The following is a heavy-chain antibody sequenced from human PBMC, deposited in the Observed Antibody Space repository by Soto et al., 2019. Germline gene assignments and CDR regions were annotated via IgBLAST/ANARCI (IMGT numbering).Heavy chain of an antibody. D-gene: IGHD3-10*02. CDR2: ISYDGSNT. CDR1: GFTFSRFS. V-gene: IGHV3-30-3*01. CDR3: ARDHGMFLSYYYYGMDV. Sequence: QVQLVESGGGVVQPGRSLTLSCAASGFTFSRFSMHWVRQAPGKGLAWVAVISYDGSNTHYAEYVKGRLNISRDDSKNTVFLQMNNLRGEDSAVYYCARDHGMFLSYYYYGMDVWGQGTTVSVSS. J-gene: IGHJ6*02.